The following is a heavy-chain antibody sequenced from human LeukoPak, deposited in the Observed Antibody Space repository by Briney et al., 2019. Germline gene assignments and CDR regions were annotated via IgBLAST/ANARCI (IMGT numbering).Heavy chain of an antibody. V-gene: IGHV4-38-2*02. CDR1: GYSISSGYY. D-gene: IGHD2-15*01. J-gene: IGHJ4*02. Sequence: SETLSLTCAVSGYSISSGYYWGWIRQPPGKGLEWIGSIYHSGSTHYNPSLKSRVTISVDTSKNQFSLKLSSVTAADTAVYYCARELGYCSGGSCQPDYFDYWGQGTLVTVSS. CDR3: ARELGYCSGGSCQPDYFDY. CDR2: IYHSGST.